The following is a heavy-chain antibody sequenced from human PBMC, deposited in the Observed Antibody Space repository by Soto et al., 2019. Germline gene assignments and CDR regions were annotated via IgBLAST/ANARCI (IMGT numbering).Heavy chain of an antibody. J-gene: IGHJ3*02. CDR3: ARGLAKVAWGAFDI. Sequence: ESGGGVVQPGRSLRLSCAASGFSFSFSGMHWVRQAPGKGLEWVAGLWYDGSSENYADSVKGRFTISRHNSKNTLHLQMDSVRVEDTAMYYCARGLAKVAWGAFDIWGQGTMVIVSS. D-gene: IGHD1-26*01. CDR1: GFSFSFSG. CDR2: LWYDGSSE. V-gene: IGHV3-33*01.